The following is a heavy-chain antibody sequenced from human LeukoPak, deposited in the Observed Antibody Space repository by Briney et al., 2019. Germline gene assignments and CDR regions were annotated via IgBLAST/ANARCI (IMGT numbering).Heavy chain of an antibody. CDR3: ARGLTQIPRLATGLGH. J-gene: IGHJ4*02. CDR1: GFSFSSYA. V-gene: IGHV3-33*01. CDR2: IWYDGGNK. Sequence: GRSLRLSCAASGFSFSSYAMHWVRQAPGKGLEWVAVIWYDGGNKYYADSVKGRFTIPRDNSNNTLYLEMNSLRAEDTAVYYCARGLTQIPRLATGLGHWGQGALVAVAS. D-gene: IGHD2-21*02.